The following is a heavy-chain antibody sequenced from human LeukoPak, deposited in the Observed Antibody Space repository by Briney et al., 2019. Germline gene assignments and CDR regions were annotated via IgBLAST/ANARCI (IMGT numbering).Heavy chain of an antibody. CDR3: ARDVVVRGYDYYGFDY. CDR1: GFTFSSYT. D-gene: IGHD5-12*01. V-gene: IGHV3-21*01. J-gene: IGHJ4*02. Sequence: GGSLRLSCVVSGFTFSSYTMNWVRQAPGKGLEWVSSISSSSSYIYYADSVTGRFTISRDNAKNSLYLQMNSLRAEDTDVYYGARDVVVRGYDYYGFDYWGQGTMVTVSS. CDR2: ISSSSSYI.